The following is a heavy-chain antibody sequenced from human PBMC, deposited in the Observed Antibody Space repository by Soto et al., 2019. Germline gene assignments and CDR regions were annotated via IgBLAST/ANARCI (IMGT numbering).Heavy chain of an antibody. J-gene: IGHJ4*02. V-gene: IGHV5-51*01. Sequence: PGESLKISCKGSGYSFTSYWIGWVRQVPGKGLEWMGIIYPGDSDTRYSPSFQGQVTISADKSISTAYLQWSSLKASDTAMYYCARALYYDFWRGYPVDYWGQGTLVTVSS. CDR2: IYPGDSDT. CDR3: ARALYYDFWRGYPVDY. D-gene: IGHD3-3*01. CDR1: GYSFTSYW.